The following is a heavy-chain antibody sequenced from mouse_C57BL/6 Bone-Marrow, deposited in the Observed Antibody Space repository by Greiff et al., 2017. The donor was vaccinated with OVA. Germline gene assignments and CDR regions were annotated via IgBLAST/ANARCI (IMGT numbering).Heavy chain of an antibody. CDR3: ARGLTGKRSFDY. J-gene: IGHJ2*01. V-gene: IGHV1-39*01. Sequence: EVKLMESGPELVKPGASVKISCKASGYSFTDYNMNWVKQSNGKSLEWIGVINPNYGTTSYNQKFKGKATLTVDQSSSTAYMQLNSLTSEDSAVYYCARGLTGKRSFDYWGQGTTLTVSS. CDR1: GYSFTDYN. CDR2: INPNYGTT. D-gene: IGHD4-1*01.